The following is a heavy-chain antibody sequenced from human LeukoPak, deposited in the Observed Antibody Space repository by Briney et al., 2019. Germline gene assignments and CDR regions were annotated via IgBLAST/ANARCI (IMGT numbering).Heavy chain of an antibody. D-gene: IGHD3-10*01. V-gene: IGHV3-74*03. CDR3: ERVGGRGSIGGDC. Sequence: SGGSLRLSCAASGFTFSTYWMHWVRQAPGKGLVWVSRIKCDGSATTYADFVKGRFTVSRDNAKNTLYLQMSSLRAEDTAMYFGERVGGRGSIGGDCWGQGTLVTVSS. CDR2: IKCDGSAT. J-gene: IGHJ4*02. CDR1: GFTFSTYW.